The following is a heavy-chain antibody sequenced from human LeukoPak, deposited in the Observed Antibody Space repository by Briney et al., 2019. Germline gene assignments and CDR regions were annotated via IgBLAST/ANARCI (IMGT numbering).Heavy chain of an antibody. CDR1: GFTFSSYG. V-gene: IGHV3-30*02. CDR3: AKSRRGSIEDYMDV. CDR2: IRYDGSSE. D-gene: IGHD3-10*01. Sequence: GGSLRLSCAASGFTFSSYGIHWVRQAPGKGLDWVAFIRYDGSSEWYADSVKGRFSISRDNSKNTLYVQMNSLRPEDTAVYYCAKSRRGSIEDYMDVWGKGTTVTISS. J-gene: IGHJ6*03.